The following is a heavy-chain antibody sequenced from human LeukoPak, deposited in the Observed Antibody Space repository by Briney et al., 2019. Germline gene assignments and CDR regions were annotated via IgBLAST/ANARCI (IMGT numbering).Heavy chain of an antibody. V-gene: IGHV3-48*04. CDR1: GFTFSSYS. J-gene: IGHJ4*02. CDR3: ARGRLTRVRAVISDFDY. D-gene: IGHD3-10*01. CDR2: ISHSGNSI. Sequence: GGSLRLSCAASGFTFSSYSMNWVRQAPGKGLEWISYISHSGNSIYYAASVQGRFTVSRDNAQNSLSLQMNSLRAEDTAVYYCARGRLTRVRAVISDFDYWGRGTLVSVSS.